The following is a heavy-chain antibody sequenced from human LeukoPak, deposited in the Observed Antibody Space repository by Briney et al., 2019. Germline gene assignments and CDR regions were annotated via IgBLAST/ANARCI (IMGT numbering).Heavy chain of an antibody. CDR1: GFTFSSYW. J-gene: IGHJ4*02. D-gene: IGHD3-9*01. V-gene: IGHV3-7*01. CDR2: IKHDGSEK. CDR3: ARDQSYDILTGYYYFDY. Sequence: GGSLRLSCAASGFTFSSYWMSWVRQAPGKGLEWVANIKHDGSEKYYVDSVKGRFTISRDNAKNSLYLQMNSLRAEDTAVYYCARDQSYDILTGYYYFDYWGEGTLVTVHS.